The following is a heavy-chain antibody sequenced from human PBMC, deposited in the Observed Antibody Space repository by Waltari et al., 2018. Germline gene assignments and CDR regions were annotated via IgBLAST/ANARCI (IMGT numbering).Heavy chain of an antibody. Sequence: EVQLVESGGGLVKPGGSLRLSCAASGFTFSSDSMNWVSQAPGKGLEWVSSISSSSSYIYYADSVKGRFTISRDNAKNSLYLQMNSLRAEDTAVYYCARFESSAPYYFDYWGQGTLVTVSS. CDR3: ARFESSAPYYFDY. V-gene: IGHV3-21*01. J-gene: IGHJ4*02. CDR2: ISSSSSYI. CDR1: GFTFSSDS. D-gene: IGHD3-9*01.